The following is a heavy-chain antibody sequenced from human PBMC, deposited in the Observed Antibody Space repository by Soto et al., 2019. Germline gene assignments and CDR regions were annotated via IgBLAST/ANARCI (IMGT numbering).Heavy chain of an antibody. D-gene: IGHD2-2*01. Sequence: QVQLVESGGGLVKPGGSLRLSCAASGFTFSDYYMSWIRQAPGKGLEWVSYITSSGSTIYYADSVKGRFTISRDNAKNSLYLQMNSLRAEDTAVYYCARDRRPHCSSTSCTGGYFDYWGQGTLVTVSS. CDR2: ITSSGSTI. J-gene: IGHJ4*02. CDR3: ARDRRPHCSSTSCTGGYFDY. CDR1: GFTFSDYY. V-gene: IGHV3-11*01.